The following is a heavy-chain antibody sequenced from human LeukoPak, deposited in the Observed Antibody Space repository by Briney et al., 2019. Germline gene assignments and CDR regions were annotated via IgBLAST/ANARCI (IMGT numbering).Heavy chain of an antibody. CDR1: GFIFNNYG. V-gene: IGHV3-23*01. CDR3: AKNAFSSSTSPYIWFDP. Sequence: PGGSLRLSCAASGFIFNNYGLIWVRQAPGKGLEWVSAISGSGGSTYYADSVKGRFTISRDNSKNTLYLQMNSLRAEDTAVYYCAKNAFSSSTSPYIWFDPWGHGTLVTVSS. CDR2: ISGSGGST. D-gene: IGHD6-6*01. J-gene: IGHJ5*02.